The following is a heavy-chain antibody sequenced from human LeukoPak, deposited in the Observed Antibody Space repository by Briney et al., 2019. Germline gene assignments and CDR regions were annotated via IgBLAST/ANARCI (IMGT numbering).Heavy chain of an antibody. CDR2: ITDSGSNT. Sequence: GGSLRLSCAASGFTFSSCAMSWVRQAPGKGLEWVSGITDSGSNTFYADSVKGRFTISRDNAKNSLYLQMNSLRAEDTAVYYCARVSELLLPDYWGQGTLVTVSS. J-gene: IGHJ4*02. CDR1: GFTFSSCA. CDR3: ARVSELLLPDY. V-gene: IGHV3-23*01. D-gene: IGHD1-26*01.